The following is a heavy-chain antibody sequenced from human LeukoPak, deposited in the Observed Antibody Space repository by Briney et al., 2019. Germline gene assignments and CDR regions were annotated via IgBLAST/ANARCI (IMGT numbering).Heavy chain of an antibody. D-gene: IGHD3-16*01. J-gene: IGHJ4*02. Sequence: PSETLPLTCTVSGVSISSYYWSWIRQPPGKGLEWIGSIYTTGDTRYNPSLKSRVTISVDTSKNQFSLKLSSVTAADTAVDYCARATPVGGVRFDYWGQGTLVTVSS. CDR1: GVSISSYY. CDR2: IYTTGDT. CDR3: ARATPVGGVRFDY. V-gene: IGHV4-4*09.